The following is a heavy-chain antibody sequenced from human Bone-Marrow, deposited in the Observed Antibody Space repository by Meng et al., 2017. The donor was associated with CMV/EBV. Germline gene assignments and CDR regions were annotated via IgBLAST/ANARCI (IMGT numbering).Heavy chain of an antibody. D-gene: IGHD2-2*01. J-gene: IGHJ6*02. Sequence: GESLKLSCAASGFTFSSYWMSWVRQAPGKGLEWVANIKQDGSEKYYVDSVKGRFTISRDNAKNSLYLQMNSLRAEDTAVYYCAREGESIVPAAMGWSFYYGMDVWGQGTTVTVSS. CDR3: AREGESIVPAAMGWSFYYGMDV. CDR1: GFTFSSYW. V-gene: IGHV3-7*01. CDR2: IKQDGSEK.